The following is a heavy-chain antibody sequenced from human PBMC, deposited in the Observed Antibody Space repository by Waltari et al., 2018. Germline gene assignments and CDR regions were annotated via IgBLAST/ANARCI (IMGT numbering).Heavy chain of an antibody. CDR2: INHIGSN. D-gene: IGHD3-10*01. CDR1: GGSFSGYH. J-gene: IGHJ5*02. CDR3: ARGFPYYYASGIHITARWFDP. Sequence: QVQLQQWGAGLLKPSETLSLTCVVYGGSFSGYHWCWLRQPPGKGREWSGEINHIGSNNYNSSPKRRVTISMDTSKNQLSLNLRSVTAADTAVYYCARGFPYYYASGIHITARWFDPWGQGTLVTVSS. V-gene: IGHV4-34*01.